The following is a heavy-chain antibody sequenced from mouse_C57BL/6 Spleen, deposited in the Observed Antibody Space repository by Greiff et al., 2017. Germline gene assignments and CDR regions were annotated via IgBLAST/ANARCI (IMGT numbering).Heavy chain of an antibody. J-gene: IGHJ1*03. CDR1: GYTFTSYW. CDR2: IYPGSGST. Sequence: QVQLQQPGAELVKPGASVKMSCKASGYTFTSYWITWVKQRPGQGLEWIGDIYPGSGSTNYNEKFKSKATLTVDTSSSTAYMQLSSLTSEDSAVYYCARGIYYYGSRRLYFDVWGTGTTVTVSS. CDR3: ARGIYYYGSRRLYFDV. D-gene: IGHD1-1*01. V-gene: IGHV1-55*01.